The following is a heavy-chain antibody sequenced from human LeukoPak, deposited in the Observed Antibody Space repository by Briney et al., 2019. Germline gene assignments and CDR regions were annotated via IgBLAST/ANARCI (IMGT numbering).Heavy chain of an antibody. J-gene: IGHJ5*02. CDR2: ISSSSSTI. V-gene: IGHV3-11*04. D-gene: IGHD4-17*01. CDR3: VKYGDYKFDP. Sequence: GGSLRLSCAASGFTFSDYYMSWIRQAPGKGLEWVSYISSSSSTIYYADSVKGRFTISRDNAKNTLYLQMNSLRAEDTAVYYCVKYGDYKFDPWGQGTLVTVSS. CDR1: GFTFSDYY.